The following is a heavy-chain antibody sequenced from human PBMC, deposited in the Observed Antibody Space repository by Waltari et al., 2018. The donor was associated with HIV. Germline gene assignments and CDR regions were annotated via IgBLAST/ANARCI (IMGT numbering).Heavy chain of an antibody. D-gene: IGHD3-10*01. V-gene: IGHV1-69*08. CDR2: AIPMFGTA. Sequence: QVQLVSPGAEVKKTGSAVKGSGKASGGPFVSSTFNWVRQAPGKGLEWMGRAIPMFGTANYARKLQGRVTITADKSTTTAYMELNGLRIDDTAVYYCASARETMGVDFDSWGQGTLVTVS. J-gene: IGHJ5*01. CDR3: ASARETMGVDFDS. CDR1: GGPFVSST.